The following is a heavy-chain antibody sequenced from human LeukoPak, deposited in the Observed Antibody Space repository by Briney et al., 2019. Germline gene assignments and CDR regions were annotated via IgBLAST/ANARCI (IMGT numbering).Heavy chain of an antibody. V-gene: IGHV1-69*13. CDR2: IIPIFGTA. D-gene: IGHD5-18*01. CDR3: ARDIGYSYGVDY. CDR1: GGTFSSYA. Sequence: ASVKVSCKASGGTFSSYAISWVRQAPGQGLEWMGGIIPIFGTANYAQKFQGRVTITADESTSTAYMELNSLRSEDTAVYYCARDIGYSYGVDYWGQGTLVTVSS. J-gene: IGHJ4*02.